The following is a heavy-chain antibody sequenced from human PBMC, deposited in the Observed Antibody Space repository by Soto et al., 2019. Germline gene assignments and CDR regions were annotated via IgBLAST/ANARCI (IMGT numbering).Heavy chain of an antibody. CDR1: GFTFSSYA. V-gene: IGHV3-30-3*01. CDR2: ISYDGSNK. J-gene: IGHJ4*02. Sequence: PGGSLRLSCAASGFTFSSYAMHWVRQAPGKGLEWVAVISYDGSNKYYADSVKGRFTISRDNSKNTLYLQMNSLRAEDTAVYYCASPRYVDTAMVTGYWGQGTLVTVS. D-gene: IGHD5-18*01. CDR3: ASPRYVDTAMVTGY.